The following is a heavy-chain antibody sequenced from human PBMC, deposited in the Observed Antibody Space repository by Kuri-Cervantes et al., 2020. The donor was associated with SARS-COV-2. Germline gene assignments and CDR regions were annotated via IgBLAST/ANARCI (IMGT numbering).Heavy chain of an antibody. D-gene: IGHD5-24*01. J-gene: IGHJ5*02. V-gene: IGHV1-69*13. CDR2: IIPMLGTA. Sequence: SVKVSCKASGGTFSSYAISWVRQAPGQGPEWMGGIIPMLGTANYAQKFQGRVTITADESTNTAYMELGSLRSEDTAVYYCARRKGTGRRWWFDPWGQGTLVTVSS. CDR3: ARRKGTGRRWWFDP. CDR1: GGTFSSYA.